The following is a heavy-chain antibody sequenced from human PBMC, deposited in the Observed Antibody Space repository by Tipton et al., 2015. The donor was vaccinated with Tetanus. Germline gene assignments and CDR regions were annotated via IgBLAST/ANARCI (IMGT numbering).Heavy chain of an antibody. D-gene: IGHD1-26*01. Sequence: TLSLTCTVSGGSLSRGGYYWTWIRQHPGKGLEWIGDIYFSGSTYYNPSLKSRVTISVDTSKNQFSLRLNSVTAADTAVYYCARDQARGARGLNYLDSWGQGTLVTVSS. CDR2: IYFSGST. J-gene: IGHJ4*02. V-gene: IGHV4-31*03. CDR3: ARDQARGARGLNYLDS. CDR1: GGSLSRGGYY.